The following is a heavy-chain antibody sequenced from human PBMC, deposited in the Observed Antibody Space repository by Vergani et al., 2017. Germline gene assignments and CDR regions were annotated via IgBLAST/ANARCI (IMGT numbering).Heavy chain of an antibody. J-gene: IGHJ3*02. CDR1: GYTFTGYY. CDR2: INPNSGGT. V-gene: IGHV1-2*02. D-gene: IGHD3-10*01. Sequence: QVQLVQSGAEVKKPGASVKVSCKASGYTFTGYYMHWVRQAPGQGLEWMGWINPNSGGTNYAQKFQGRVTMTRDTSISPAYMELSRLRADDTAVYYCARRVTMVRGVRKYAFDIWGQGTMVTVSS. CDR3: ARRVTMVRGVRKYAFDI.